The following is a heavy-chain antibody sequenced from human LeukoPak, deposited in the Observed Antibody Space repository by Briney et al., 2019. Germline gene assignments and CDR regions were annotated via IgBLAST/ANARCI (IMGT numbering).Heavy chain of an antibody. J-gene: IGHJ3*02. Sequence: GESLKISCKGSGYSFTSYWIGWVRQMPGKGLEWMGIIYPGDSDTRYSPSFQGQVTISADKSISTAYLQWSSLKASDTAMYYCARPYCSSTSCYYDAFDIWGQGTMVTVSS. CDR1: GYSFTSYW. CDR2: IYPGDSDT. CDR3: ARPYCSSTSCYYDAFDI. D-gene: IGHD2-2*01. V-gene: IGHV5-51*01.